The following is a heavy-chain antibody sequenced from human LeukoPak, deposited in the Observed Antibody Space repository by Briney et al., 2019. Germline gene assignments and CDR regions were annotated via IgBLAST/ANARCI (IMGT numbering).Heavy chain of an antibody. Sequence: SETLSLTCAVYGGSFSGYYWSWIRQPPGKGLEWIGEINHSGSTNYNPSLKSRVTISVDTSKNHFSLKLSSVTAADTAVYYCARGYGSGSYYGYWGQGTLVTVSS. J-gene: IGHJ4*02. D-gene: IGHD3-10*01. V-gene: IGHV4-34*01. CDR3: ARGYGSGSYYGY. CDR1: GGSFSGYY. CDR2: INHSGST.